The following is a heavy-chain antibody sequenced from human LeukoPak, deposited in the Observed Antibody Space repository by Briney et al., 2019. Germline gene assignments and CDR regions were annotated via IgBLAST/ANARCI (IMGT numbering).Heavy chain of an antibody. J-gene: IGHJ6*03. Sequence: AGGSLRLSCAASGFTFSNYAMHWVRQAPGKGLEWVAVTSYDGTNKYYTDSVKGRFTISRDNSKNTLYLQMNSLRAEDTAVYYCAKEPAVGYCSSTSCPPRGYMDVWGKGTTVTISS. CDR3: AKEPAVGYCSSTSCPPRGYMDV. CDR1: GFTFSNYA. CDR2: TSYDGTNK. V-gene: IGHV3-30*04. D-gene: IGHD2-2*01.